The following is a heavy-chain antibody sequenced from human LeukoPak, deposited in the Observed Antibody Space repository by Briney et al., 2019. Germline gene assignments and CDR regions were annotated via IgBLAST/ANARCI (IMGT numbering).Heavy chain of an antibody. CDR3: ARATGYCSRTSCPPIPYYYGMDV. V-gene: IGHV1-69*13. CDR2: IIPIFGTA. J-gene: IGHJ6*02. D-gene: IGHD2-2*03. Sequence: SVKVYCKASGGTFSSYAISWVRQAPGQGLEWMGGIIPIFGTANYAQKFQGRVTITADESTSTAYMELSSLRSEDTAVYYCARATGYCSRTSCPPIPYYYGMDVWGQGTTVTVSS. CDR1: GGTFSSYA.